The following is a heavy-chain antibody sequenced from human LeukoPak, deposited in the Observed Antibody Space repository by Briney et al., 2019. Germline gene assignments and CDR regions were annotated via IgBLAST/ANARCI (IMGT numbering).Heavy chain of an antibody. CDR3: TRIFYYGTRGYYRDF. V-gene: IGHV3-72*01. Sequence: GGSLRLSCAASRFTFSDHHMDWVRQAPGKGLEWIGRSKNKDYAYSTVYAASVKDRFTFSRDDPKSSLYLQMNSLTTEDTAVYYCTRIFYYGTRGYYRDFWGQGTLVSVSS. J-gene: IGHJ4*02. D-gene: IGHD3-22*01. CDR1: RFTFSDHH. CDR2: SKNKDYAYST.